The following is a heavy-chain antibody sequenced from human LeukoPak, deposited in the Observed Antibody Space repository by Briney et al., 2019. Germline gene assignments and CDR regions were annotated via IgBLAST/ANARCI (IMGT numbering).Heavy chain of an antibody. Sequence: GGSLRLSCAASGFTFSSYSMNWVRQAPGKGLEWVSSISSSSSYIYYADSVKGRFTISRDNAKNSLYLQMNSLRAEDTAVYYCARGSIVVVVAAIHYYYYYMDVWGKGTTVTVSS. V-gene: IGHV3-21*01. CDR2: ISSSSSYI. CDR1: GFTFSSYS. J-gene: IGHJ6*03. D-gene: IGHD2-15*01. CDR3: ARGSIVVVVAAIHYYYYYMDV.